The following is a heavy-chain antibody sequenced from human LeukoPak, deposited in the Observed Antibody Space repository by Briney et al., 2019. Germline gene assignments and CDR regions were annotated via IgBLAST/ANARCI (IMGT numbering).Heavy chain of an antibody. J-gene: IGHJ6*02. V-gene: IGHV3-30*18. D-gene: IGHD5-24*01. CDR1: GFTFSSYG. Sequence: PGRSLRLSCAASGFTFSSYGMHWVRQAPGKGLEWVAVISCDGSNKYYADSVKGRFTISRDNSKNTLYLQMNSLRAEDTAVYYCAKGMATVNYYYGMDVWGQGTTVTVSS. CDR3: AKGMATVNYYYGMDV. CDR2: ISCDGSNK.